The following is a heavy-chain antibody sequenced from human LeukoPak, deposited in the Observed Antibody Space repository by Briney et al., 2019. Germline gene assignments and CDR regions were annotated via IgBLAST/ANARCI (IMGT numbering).Heavy chain of an antibody. Sequence: SETLSLTCTVSGGSVSSGSYYWSWIRQPPGKGLEWIGYIYYSGSTNYNPSLKSRVTISVDTSKNQFSLKLSSVTAADTAVYYCARGHSYGSSVWFDPWGQGTLVTVSS. V-gene: IGHV4-61*01. CDR3: ARGHSYGSSVWFDP. D-gene: IGHD5-18*01. CDR2: IYYSGST. J-gene: IGHJ5*02. CDR1: GGSVSSGSYY.